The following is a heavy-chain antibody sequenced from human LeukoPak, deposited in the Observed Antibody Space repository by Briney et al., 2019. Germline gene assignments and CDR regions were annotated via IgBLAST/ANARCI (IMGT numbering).Heavy chain of an antibody. CDR1: GASIRSGDYY. Sequence: SETLSLTCTVSGASIRSGDYYWSWIRQPPGKGLEWTGYIYDSGSTYYNPSLKSRITISVDTSENRFSLKLSSVTATDTAVYYCARDCSGGSCYGAFDIRGQGTMVTVSS. CDR2: IYDSGST. CDR3: ARDCSGGSCYGAFDI. V-gene: IGHV4-30-4*01. D-gene: IGHD2-15*01. J-gene: IGHJ3*02.